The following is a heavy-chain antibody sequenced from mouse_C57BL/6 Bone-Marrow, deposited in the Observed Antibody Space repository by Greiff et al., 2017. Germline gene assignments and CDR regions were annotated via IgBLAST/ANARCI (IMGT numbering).Heavy chain of an antibody. CDR1: GFSLSTFGMG. V-gene: IGHV8-8*01. J-gene: IGHJ2*01. CDR2: IWWGDDK. D-gene: IGHD1-1*01. Sequence: QVTLKECGPGLLQPSQTLSLTCSFSGFSLSTFGMGLGWIRPPSGQGLVWLVHIWWGDDKYYNPALKSPLTISKDTSKDPVFLKIANVDTADTDTYYCARMSYNYEPYYFDYWGQGTTLTVSS. CDR3: ARMSYNYEPYYFDY.